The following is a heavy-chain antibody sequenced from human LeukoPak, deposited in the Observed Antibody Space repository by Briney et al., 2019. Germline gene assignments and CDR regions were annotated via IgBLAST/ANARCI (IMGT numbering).Heavy chain of an antibody. D-gene: IGHD3-22*01. CDR3: AREDGMIGRHYGY. V-gene: IGHV1-69*13. CDR2: IIPIFGTA. J-gene: IGHJ4*02. CDR1: GGTFSSYA. Sequence: SVKVSCKASGGTFSSYAISWVRQAPGQGLEWMGGIIPIFGTANYAQKFQGRVTITADESTSTAYMELRSLRSDDTAVYYCAREDGMIGRHYGYWGQGTLVTVSS.